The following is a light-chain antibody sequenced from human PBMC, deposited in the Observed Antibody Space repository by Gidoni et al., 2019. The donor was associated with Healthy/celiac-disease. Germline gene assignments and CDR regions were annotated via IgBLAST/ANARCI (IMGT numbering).Light chain of an antibody. J-gene: IGKJ4*01. CDR1: QDISNY. Sequence: DIQLTQSPSSLSASVGDRVTITCQASQDISNYLNWYQQKPGKAPKLLIYDASKLETGVPSRFSGSGSGTDFTFTISSLQPEDMATYYCQQYDNLPLTFXGXTKVEIK. CDR3: QQYDNLPLT. V-gene: IGKV1-33*01. CDR2: DAS.